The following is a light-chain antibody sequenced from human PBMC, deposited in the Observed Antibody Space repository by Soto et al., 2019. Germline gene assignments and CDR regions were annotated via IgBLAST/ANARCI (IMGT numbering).Light chain of an antibody. CDR1: QSVSSSY. CDR3: QQYNNWPPLT. V-gene: IGKV3D-20*01. J-gene: IGKJ4*01. Sequence: EIVLTQSPATLSLSPGERATLSCGASQSVSSSYLAWYQQKPGLAPRLLIYDASSRATGIPDRFSGSGSGREFTLTISSLQSEDCAVYYCQQYNNWPPLTFGGGTKVEIK. CDR2: DAS.